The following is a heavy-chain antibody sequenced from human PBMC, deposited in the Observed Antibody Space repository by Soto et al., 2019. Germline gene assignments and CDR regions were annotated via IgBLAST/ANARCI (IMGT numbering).Heavy chain of an antibody. J-gene: IGHJ4*02. CDR2: INEDGSEK. CDR3: ARASSSTSGAIDY. CDR1: AFNFRDYW. Sequence: PGGSLRLSCAASAFNFRDYWMSWVRQAPGKGLEWVAKINEDGSEKYYVDSVKGRFTISRDNAKNSLYLQMNSLTVEDTAMYYSARASSSTSGAIDYWGQGTLVTVSS. V-gene: IGHV3-7*04. D-gene: IGHD2-2*01.